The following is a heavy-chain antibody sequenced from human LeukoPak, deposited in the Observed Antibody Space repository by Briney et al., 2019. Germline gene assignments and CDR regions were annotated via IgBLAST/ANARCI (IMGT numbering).Heavy chain of an antibody. CDR1: GYPFASFA. V-gene: IGHV7-4-1*02. Sequence: ASVKVSCKASGYPFASFAMNWVRQPPGQGLEWMGWINTNTGNPTYAQGFTGRFVFSLDTSVSTAYLQISSLEAEDTAVYFCAREYSYGPLYYFDYWGQGTLVTVSS. CDR3: AREYSYGPLYYFDY. CDR2: INTNTGNP. J-gene: IGHJ4*02. D-gene: IGHD5-18*01.